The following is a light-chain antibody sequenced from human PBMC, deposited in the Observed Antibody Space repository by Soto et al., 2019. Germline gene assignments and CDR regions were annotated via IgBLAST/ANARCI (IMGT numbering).Light chain of an antibody. V-gene: IGLV2-14*01. J-gene: IGLJ1*01. CDR3: SSYKSSSIV. Sequence: QSVLTQPASVSVSPGQSITISCTGTSSDVGGYNYVSWYQQHPGKAPKLMIYDVSNRPSGVSNRFSGSKSGNTASLTISGLQAEDEADYYYSSYKSSSIVFGTGTKVTVL. CDR2: DVS. CDR1: SSDVGGYNY.